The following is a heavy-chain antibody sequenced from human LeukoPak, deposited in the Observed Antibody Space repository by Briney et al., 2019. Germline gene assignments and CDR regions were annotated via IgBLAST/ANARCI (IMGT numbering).Heavy chain of an antibody. J-gene: IGHJ4*02. CDR3: SRESGPFCPFGY. CDR2: ISLRGRT. Sequence: SETLSLTCTVSGGSISSYYWSWIRQPPGQGLEWIGEISLRGRTNYNPSLNSRVTMSLDESKNQLSLNLTSVTAADTAIYYCSRESGPFCPFGYWGQGTLVTVSS. D-gene: IGHD1-26*01. CDR1: GGSISSYY. V-gene: IGHV4-59*12.